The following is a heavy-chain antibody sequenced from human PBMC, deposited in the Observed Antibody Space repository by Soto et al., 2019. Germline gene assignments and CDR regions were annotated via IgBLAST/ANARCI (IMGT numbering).Heavy chain of an antibody. J-gene: IGHJ4*02. V-gene: IGHV3-74*01. CDR1: GFTFSSNW. CDR2: INSDGSIT. CDR3: ARAVNNGFGY. D-gene: IGHD3-10*01. Sequence: EVQLVESGGGLVQPGGSLRLSCAASGFTFSSNWMHWVRQAPGKGLVWVSRINSDGSITSCAVSVKGRFTISGDNARCSLYQHVNSVRAEDTAVYDCARAVNNGFGYWGRGTLVTISS.